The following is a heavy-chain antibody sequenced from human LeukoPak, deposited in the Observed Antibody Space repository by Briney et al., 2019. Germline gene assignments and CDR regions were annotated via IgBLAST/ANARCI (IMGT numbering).Heavy chain of an antibody. D-gene: IGHD7-27*01. CDR3: ARDRGWGEIH. J-gene: IGHJ4*02. CDR2: IYHSGST. V-gene: IGHV4-38-2*02. Sequence: SETLSLTCTVSGYSISSGYYWGWIRQPPGKGLEWIGSIYHSGSTYYNPSLKNRVTISVDTSKNQFSLKLSSVTAADTAVYYCARDRGWGEIHWGQGTLVTVSS. CDR1: GYSISSGYY.